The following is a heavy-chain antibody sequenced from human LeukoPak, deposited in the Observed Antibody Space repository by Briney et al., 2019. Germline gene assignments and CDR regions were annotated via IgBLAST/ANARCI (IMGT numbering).Heavy chain of an antibody. CDR3: ARTYYDFWSGYYSHEGNPFDY. Sequence: GGSLRLSCAASGFTFSSYGMRWVRQAPGKGLEWVAFISYDGSNAYYADSVKGRFTISRDNSKNTLYLQMNSLRAEDTAVYYCARTYYDFWSGYYSHEGNPFDYWGQGTLVTVSS. J-gene: IGHJ4*02. CDR2: ISYDGSNA. V-gene: IGHV3-30*03. D-gene: IGHD3-3*01. CDR1: GFTFSSYG.